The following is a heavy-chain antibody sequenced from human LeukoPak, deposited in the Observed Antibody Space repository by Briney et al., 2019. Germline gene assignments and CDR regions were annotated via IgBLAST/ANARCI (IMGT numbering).Heavy chain of an antibody. CDR1: GGSISSYY. CDR2: IYYSGST. V-gene: IGHV4-59*06. Sequence: PSETLSLTCTVSGGSISSYYWSWIRQPPVKGLEWIGYIYYSGSTYYNPSLKSRVTISVDTSKNQFSLKLSSVTAADTAVYYCARKPYYYDSSGYHGDLFDYWGQGTLVTVSS. D-gene: IGHD3-22*01. J-gene: IGHJ4*02. CDR3: ARKPYYYDSSGYHGDLFDY.